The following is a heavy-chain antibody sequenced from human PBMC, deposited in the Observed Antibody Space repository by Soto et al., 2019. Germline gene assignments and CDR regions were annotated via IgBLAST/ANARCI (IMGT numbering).Heavy chain of an antibody. Sequence: GETLKISCQCSGYTFSNFWIAWVRQLPGKGLEYMGIIYPGDSETRYSPSFHGKVTISADRSIGTAYLQWSSLEASDSAFYFCARSPRSSPYFDYWGQGALVTVSS. CDR2: IYPGDSET. CDR1: GYTFSNFW. V-gene: IGHV5-51*01. D-gene: IGHD6-13*01. J-gene: IGHJ4*02. CDR3: ARSPRSSPYFDY.